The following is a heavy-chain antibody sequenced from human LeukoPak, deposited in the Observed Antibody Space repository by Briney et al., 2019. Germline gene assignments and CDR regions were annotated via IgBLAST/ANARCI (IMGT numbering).Heavy chain of an antibody. Sequence: AASVKVSCKASGGTFSNYGIGWVRQAPGQGLEWMGGIIPIFGTANYAQKFQGRVTITADESTSTAYMELSSLRSEDTAVYYCARRGTGTTQDVDAFDIWGQGTMVTVSS. D-gene: IGHD1-7*01. CDR1: GGTFSNYG. V-gene: IGHV1-69*01. CDR2: IIPIFGTA. CDR3: ARRGTGTTQDVDAFDI. J-gene: IGHJ3*02.